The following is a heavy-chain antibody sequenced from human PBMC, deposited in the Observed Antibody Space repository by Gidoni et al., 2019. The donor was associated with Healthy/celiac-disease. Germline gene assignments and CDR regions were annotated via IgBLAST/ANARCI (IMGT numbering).Heavy chain of an antibody. D-gene: IGHD3-22*01. V-gene: IGHV3-23*01. CDR1: GITFSSYA. CDR3: ARFYYYDSSGYYPFDY. Sequence: EVPLLESGGCLVQPGGSLRLSCAASGITFSSYAMRWVRQAPGKGLEWVSASSGSGGSTYYADSVKVRFTIARDNSKNTLYLQMNSLRAEDTAVYYCARFYYYDSSGYYPFDYWGQGTLVTVSS. CDR2: SSGSGGST. J-gene: IGHJ4*02.